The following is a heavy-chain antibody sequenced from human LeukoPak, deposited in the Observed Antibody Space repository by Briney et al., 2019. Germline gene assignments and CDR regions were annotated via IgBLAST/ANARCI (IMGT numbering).Heavy chain of an antibody. CDR2: VKPDSGSS. Sequence: ASVKVSCKASGYTFTAYYIHWLRQAPGQGPEWMGWVKPDSGSSHYAQKFQGRVTMTRETSSNSVYMDLTGLKSDDTAVHYCARARVPIAVAGLYYFDHWGQGALVTVSS. CDR3: ARARVPIAVAGLYYFDH. J-gene: IGHJ4*02. V-gene: IGHV1-2*02. CDR1: GYTFTAYY. D-gene: IGHD6-19*01.